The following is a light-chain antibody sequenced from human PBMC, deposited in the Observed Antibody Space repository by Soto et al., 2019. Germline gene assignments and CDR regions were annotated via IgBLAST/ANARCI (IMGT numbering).Light chain of an antibody. Sequence: DVQMTQYPSSVSASVGDRVTITCRASQGIGRWLAWYQQRPGKAPSFLIYAASSLQGGDPSRFSGSRSGTDFTLTLSNLQPEDFATYFCQQGDSFPVTFGQGTRLEMK. CDR2: AAS. CDR3: QQGDSFPVT. J-gene: IGKJ5*01. V-gene: IGKV1D-12*01. CDR1: QGIGRW.